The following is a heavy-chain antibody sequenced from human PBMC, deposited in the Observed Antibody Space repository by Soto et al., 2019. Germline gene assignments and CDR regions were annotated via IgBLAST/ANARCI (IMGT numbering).Heavy chain of an antibody. V-gene: IGHV3-74*01. CDR2: INSDGSST. J-gene: IGHJ4*02. CDR1: GFTFSSYW. CDR3: ARDQPIAARLQDY. Sequence: GGSRRRSCAASGFTFSSYWMHWVRQAPGKGLVWVSRINSDGSSTSYADSVKGRFTISRDNAKNTLYLQMNSLRAEDTAVYYCARDQPIAARLQDYWGQGTLVTVSS. D-gene: IGHD6-6*01.